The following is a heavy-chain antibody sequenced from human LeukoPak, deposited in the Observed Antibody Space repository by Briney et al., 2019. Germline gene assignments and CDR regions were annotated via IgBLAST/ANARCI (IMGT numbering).Heavy chain of an antibody. CDR3: AKDWMSTIINYFDY. CDR2: ISGSGGST. V-gene: IGHV3-23*01. D-gene: IGHD5-12*01. J-gene: IGHJ4*02. Sequence: GGSLRLSCAASGFTVCSNYMSLVRQAPGKGLEWVSSISGSGGSTHYADSVKGRFTISRDNSKNILYLQMNSLRAEDTAVYYCAKDWMSTIINYFDYWGQGTLVTVSS. CDR1: GFTVCSNY.